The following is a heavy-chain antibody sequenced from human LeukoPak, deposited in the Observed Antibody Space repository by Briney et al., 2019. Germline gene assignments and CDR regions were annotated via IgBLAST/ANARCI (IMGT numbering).Heavy chain of an antibody. CDR3: ARGGYSYGYYFVVPTKYYFDY. J-gene: IGHJ4*02. Sequence: PSETLSLTCAVYGGSFSGYYWSWIRQLPGKGLEWIGEINHSGSTNYNPSLKSRVTISVDTSKNQFSLKLSSVTAADTAVYYCARGGYSYGYYFVVPTKYYFDYWGQGTPVTVSS. D-gene: IGHD5-18*01. V-gene: IGHV4-34*01. CDR1: GGSFSGYY. CDR2: INHSGST.